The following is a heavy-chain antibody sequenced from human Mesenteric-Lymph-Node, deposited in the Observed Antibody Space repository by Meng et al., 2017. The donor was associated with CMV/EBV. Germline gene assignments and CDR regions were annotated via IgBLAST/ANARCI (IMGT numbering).Heavy chain of an antibody. CDR1: GYIFTGYY. CDR3: ARSRSVAGDLFDY. J-gene: IGHJ4*02. V-gene: IGHV1-2*02. D-gene: IGHD6-19*01. CDR2: INPNSGGT. Sequence: ASVKVSCKASGYIFTGYYIHWVRQAPGQGLEWMGWINPNSGGTIYAQKFQGRLTMTRDTSITTAYMELSRLTYDDTALYYCARSRSVAGDLFDYWGQGTLVTVSS.